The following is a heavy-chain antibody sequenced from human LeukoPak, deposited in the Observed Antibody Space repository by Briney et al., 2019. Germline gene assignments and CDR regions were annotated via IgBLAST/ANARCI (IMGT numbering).Heavy chain of an antibody. V-gene: IGHV4-30-4*08. CDR1: GGSISSGDYY. CDR3: AREVITMVRGVLDY. J-gene: IGHJ4*02. CDR2: IYYSGST. Sequence: SEXLSLTCTVSGGSISSGDYYWSWIRQPPGKGLEWIGYIYYSGSTYYNPSLKSRVTISVDTSKNQFSLKLSSVTAADTAVYYCAREVITMVRGVLDYWSQGTLVTVSS. D-gene: IGHD3-10*01.